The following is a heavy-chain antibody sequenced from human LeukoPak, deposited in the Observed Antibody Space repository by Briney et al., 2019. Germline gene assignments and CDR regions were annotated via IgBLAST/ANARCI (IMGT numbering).Heavy chain of an antibody. Sequence: ASVKVSCKASGYTFTGYYMHWVRQPPGQGLEWMGWINPNSGVTNYAQKFQGRVTMNRDTSISTAYMELSRLRSDDTAVYYCALTYYDFWSGYRTDLDYWGQGTLVTVSS. V-gene: IGHV1-2*02. CDR2: INPNSGVT. J-gene: IGHJ4*02. CDR3: ALTYYDFWSGYRTDLDY. CDR1: GYTFTGYY. D-gene: IGHD3-3*01.